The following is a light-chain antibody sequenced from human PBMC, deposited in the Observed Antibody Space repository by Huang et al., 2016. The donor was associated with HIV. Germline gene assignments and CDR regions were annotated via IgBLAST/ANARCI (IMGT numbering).Light chain of an antibody. CDR2: DAS. J-gene: IGKJ1*01. Sequence: EIVLTQSPATLSLSPGGRATLSCGASQTVKSDYLAWYQQRPGLAPRLVIYDASNRAAGIPDRFSASGSGTDFTLTISRLEPEDFAIYYCQQYGTSPRTFGQGTRVEIK. CDR1: QTVKSDY. V-gene: IGKV3D-20*01. CDR3: QQYGTSPRT.